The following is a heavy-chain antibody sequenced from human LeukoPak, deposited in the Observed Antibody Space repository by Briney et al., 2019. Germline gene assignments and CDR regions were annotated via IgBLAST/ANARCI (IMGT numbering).Heavy chain of an antibody. D-gene: IGHD3-22*01. J-gene: IGHJ4*02. CDR2: INPSGGST. Sequence: ASVKVSCKASGYAFTSYYMHWVRQAPGQGLEWMGIINPSGGSTSYAQKFRVRVTMTRDTSTSTVYMELSSLRSEDTAVYYCARGSEYYYDSSGYTLILWGQGTLVTVSS. V-gene: IGHV1-46*01. CDR3: ARGSEYYYDSSGYTLIL. CDR1: GYAFTSYY.